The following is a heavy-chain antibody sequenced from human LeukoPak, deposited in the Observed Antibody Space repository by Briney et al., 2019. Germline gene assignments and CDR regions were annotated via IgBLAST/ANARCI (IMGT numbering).Heavy chain of an antibody. Sequence: SETLSLTCTVSSGSISTYYWSWIRQPPGKGLEWIGYIYYSGSTNYSPSLKSRVTISVDTSKNQFSLKLSSVTAADTAVYYCATGGEVRGVGVDYWGQGTLVTVSS. CDR1: SGSISTYY. CDR2: IYYSGST. V-gene: IGHV4-59*12. D-gene: IGHD3-10*01. CDR3: ATGGEVRGVGVDY. J-gene: IGHJ4*02.